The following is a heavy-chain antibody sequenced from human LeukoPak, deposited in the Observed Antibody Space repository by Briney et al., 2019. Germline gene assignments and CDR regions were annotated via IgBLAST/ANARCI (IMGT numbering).Heavy chain of an antibody. V-gene: IGHV3-33*06. CDR2: IWYDGSNK. CDR1: GFTFSSYG. Sequence: GGSLRLSCAASGFTFSSYGMHWVRQAPGKGLEWVAVIWYDGSNKYYADSVKGRFTISRDNSKNTLYLQMNSLRAEDTAVYYCAKGVATIGLANDYWGQGTLVTVSS. CDR3: AKGVATIGLANDY. D-gene: IGHD5-12*01. J-gene: IGHJ4*02.